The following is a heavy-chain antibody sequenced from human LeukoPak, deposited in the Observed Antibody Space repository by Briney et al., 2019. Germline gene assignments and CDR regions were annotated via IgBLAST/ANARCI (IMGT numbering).Heavy chain of an antibody. CDR2: INHSGST. D-gene: IGHD6-13*01. V-gene: IGHV4-34*01. Sequence: SETLSLTCAVYGGSFSGYYWSWIRQPPGKGLEWIGEINHSGSTNYNPSLKSRVTISVDTSKNQFSLKLGSVTAADTAVYYCARPSYSSSWYYPWYFDLWGRGTLVTVSS. CDR1: GGSFSGYY. J-gene: IGHJ2*01. CDR3: ARPSYSSSWYYPWYFDL.